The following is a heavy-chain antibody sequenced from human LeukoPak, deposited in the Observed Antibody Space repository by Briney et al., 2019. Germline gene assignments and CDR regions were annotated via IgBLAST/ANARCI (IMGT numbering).Heavy chain of an antibody. V-gene: IGHV4-59*01. Sequence: SETLSLTCTGSGGSICSYYWSWLRQPPGKGLEWIGYIYYSGSTNYNTSLKSRVTISVDTSKNQFSPKLSSVTAADTAVYYCARAEVTTIFGVVSNWFDPWGQGTLVTVSS. J-gene: IGHJ5*02. D-gene: IGHD3-3*01. CDR3: ARAEVTTIFGVVSNWFDP. CDR1: GGSICSYY. CDR2: IYYSGST.